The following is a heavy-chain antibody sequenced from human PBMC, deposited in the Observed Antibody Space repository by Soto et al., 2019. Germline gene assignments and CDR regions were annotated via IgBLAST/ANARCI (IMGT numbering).Heavy chain of an antibody. CDR2: IIHSGTT. Sequence: SETLSLTCSVSRAFINSGGFYYSWIRQPPGKGLEWLGYIIHSGTTLYTPSLRVRLTLSADTSRNQLSLHLTSVTAADTAVYYCVRGGIAGHWFDPWGQGILVTVSS. J-gene: IGHJ5*02. V-gene: IGHV4-31*03. D-gene: IGHD2-21*01. CDR3: VRGGIAGHWFDP. CDR1: RAFINSGGFY.